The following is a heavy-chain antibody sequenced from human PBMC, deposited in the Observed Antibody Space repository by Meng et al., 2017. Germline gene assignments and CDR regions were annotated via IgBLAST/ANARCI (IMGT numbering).Heavy chain of an antibody. J-gene: IGHJ4*02. CDR2: ISYDGSNK. D-gene: IGHD6-19*01. Sequence: VQLVESGGGLVNPGGSLRLSCAASGFTFSSYAMHWVRQAPGKGLEWVAVISYDGSNKYYADSVKGRFTISRDNSKNTLYLQMNSLRAEDTAVYYCARDPGWLVRGYFDYWGQGTLVTVSS. V-gene: IGHV3-30*04. CDR1: GFTFSSYA. CDR3: ARDPGWLVRGYFDY.